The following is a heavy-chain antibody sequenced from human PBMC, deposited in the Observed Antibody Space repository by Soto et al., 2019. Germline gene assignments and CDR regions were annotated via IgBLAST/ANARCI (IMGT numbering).Heavy chain of an antibody. CDR1: GGSITDNY. CDR2: IYYTGIT. D-gene: IGHD3-3*01. V-gene: IGHV4-59*01. J-gene: IGHJ5*02. CDR3: ARALDYDFWGGRNWFDP. Sequence: QVQLQQSGPGLLKPSETLSLTCSVSGGSITDNYWTWIRQSPGEELEWVGYIYYTGITNYNPSLKRRVTISLDRSKNQFSLKLDSVTAADTAVYYCARALDYDFWGGRNWFDPWGQGTLVTVSS.